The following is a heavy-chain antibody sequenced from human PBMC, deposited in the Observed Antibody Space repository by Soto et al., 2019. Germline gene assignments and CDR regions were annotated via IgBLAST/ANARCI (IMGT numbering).Heavy chain of an antibody. D-gene: IGHD6-13*01. CDR1: GFTFSSYA. V-gene: IGHV3-23*01. J-gene: IGHJ4*02. CDR3: AKGPRIAAAGTLDY. CDR2: ISGSGGST. Sequence: PGGSLRLSCAASGFTFSSYAMSWVRQAPGKGLEWVSAISGSGGSTYYADSVKGRFTISRDNSKNTLYLQMNSLRAEDTAVYCCAKGPRIAAAGTLDYWGQGTLVTVSS.